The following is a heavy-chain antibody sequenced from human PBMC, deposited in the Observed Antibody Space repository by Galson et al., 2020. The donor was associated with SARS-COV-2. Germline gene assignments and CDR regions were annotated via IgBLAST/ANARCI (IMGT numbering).Heavy chain of an antibody. CDR2: IYYRGST. J-gene: IGHJ4*02. Sequence: ASETLSLTCTVSGGSISSYFWSWIRQPPGRGLEWIGYIYYRGSTNYNPSLSGRVTISVDTTTNQFSLNLRSVTAADTGVYYCARETPSNWIDYGGQGTLVTVAS. D-gene: IGHD1-1*01. CDR1: GGSISSYF. CDR3: ARETPSNWIDY. V-gene: IGHV4-59*01.